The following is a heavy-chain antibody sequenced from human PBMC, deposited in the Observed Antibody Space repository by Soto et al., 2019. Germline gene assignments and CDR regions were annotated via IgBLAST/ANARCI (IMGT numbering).Heavy chain of an antibody. CDR2: SSAYNGDT. J-gene: IGHJ4*03. V-gene: IGHV1-18*01. CDR3: ARIRADDFVPFEF. CDR1: GYTFADSG. D-gene: IGHD3-16*01. Sequence: QVQLVQSGGEVKKPGASVKVSCKASGYTFADSGISWVRQAPGQGLEWLGWSSAYNGDTEYAQKFQGRVTMTADTSTSTAYLELRSLTSDDPAVYYCARIRADDFVPFEFWGHWTLVNVYS.